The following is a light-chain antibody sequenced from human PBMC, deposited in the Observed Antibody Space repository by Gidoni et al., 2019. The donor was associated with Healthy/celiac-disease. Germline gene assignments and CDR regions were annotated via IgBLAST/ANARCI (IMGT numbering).Light chain of an antibody. CDR3: QQYNSYPFT. CDR1: QSISSW. V-gene: IGKV1-5*03. J-gene: IGKJ3*01. Sequence: DIQMTHSPSTLSASVGDRVTITCRASQSISSWLAWYQQKPGKVPKLLIYKASSLESGVPSRFSGSGSGTEFTLTISSLQPDDFATYYCQQYNSYPFTFGPGTKVDIK. CDR2: KAS.